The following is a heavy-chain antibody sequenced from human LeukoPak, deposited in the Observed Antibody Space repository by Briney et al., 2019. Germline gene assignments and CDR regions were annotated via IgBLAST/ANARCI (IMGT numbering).Heavy chain of an antibody. CDR2: IYDSGST. CDR1: GGSIRSSYYY. D-gene: IGHD6-19*01. Sequence: PSETLSLTCTVSGGSIRSSYYYWGWIRQPPGKGLEWIGSIYDSGSTYYNPSLKSRVTISVDTSKNQFSLKLNSVTAADTAVYYCARHCGSGCVSGMDVWGQGTTVTVSS. J-gene: IGHJ6*02. V-gene: IGHV4-39*01. CDR3: ARHCGSGCVSGMDV.